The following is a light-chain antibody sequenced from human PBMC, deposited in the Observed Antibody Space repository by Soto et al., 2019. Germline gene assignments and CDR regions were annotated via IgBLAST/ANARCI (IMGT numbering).Light chain of an antibody. V-gene: IGLV4-69*01. Sequence: QLVLTQSPSASASLGASVRLTCTLSSGHNTYAIAWHQQQPEKGPRYLMRLNSDGSHSKGDGIPDRFSGSSSGAERYLTISSLHSEDEADYYCQTWCTGIVVFGGGTKLTVL. CDR3: QTWCTGIVV. CDR1: SGHNTYA. J-gene: IGLJ2*01. CDR2: LNSDGSH.